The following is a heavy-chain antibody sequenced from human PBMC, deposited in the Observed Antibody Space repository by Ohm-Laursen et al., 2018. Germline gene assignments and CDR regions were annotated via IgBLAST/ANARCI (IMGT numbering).Heavy chain of an antibody. D-gene: IGHD2-15*01. J-gene: IGHJ4*02. CDR2: ISSSGSTT. V-gene: IGHV3-11*01. CDR3: VKGRLAGAFDY. CDR1: GFTFSDYY. Sequence: GSLRLSCAAAGFTFSDYYMSWIRQAPGKGLEWVSYISSSGSTTYYADSVKGRFTISRDNSKNTLYLQMNSLRAEDTAIYYCVKGRLAGAFDYWGQGTLVTVSS.